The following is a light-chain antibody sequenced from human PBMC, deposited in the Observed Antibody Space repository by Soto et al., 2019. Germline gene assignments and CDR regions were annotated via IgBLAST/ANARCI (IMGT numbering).Light chain of an antibody. CDR1: QSVSSSY. V-gene: IGKV3-20*01. CDR3: HLRT. J-gene: IGKJ1*01. CDR2: GAS. Sequence: EIVLTQSPGTLSLSPGERATLSCRASQSVSSSYLAWYQQKPGQAPRLLIYGASSRATGIPDRFSGSGSGTDFTLTISRLEPEDFAVYYCHLRTFDQGTKVEIK.